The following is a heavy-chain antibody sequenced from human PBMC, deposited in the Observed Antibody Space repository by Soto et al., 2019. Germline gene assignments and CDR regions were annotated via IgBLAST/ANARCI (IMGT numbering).Heavy chain of an antibody. V-gene: IGHV4-31*03. Sequence: SETLSLTCTVSGGSISSGGYYWSWIRQHPGKGLEWIGYIYYSGSTYYNPSLKSRVTISVDTSKNQFSLKLSSVTAADTAVYYCARSLGKTGTSYYYYMDVWGKGTTVTVSS. D-gene: IGHD1-1*01. CDR2: IYYSGST. CDR1: GGSISSGGYY. CDR3: ARSLGKTGTSYYYYMDV. J-gene: IGHJ6*03.